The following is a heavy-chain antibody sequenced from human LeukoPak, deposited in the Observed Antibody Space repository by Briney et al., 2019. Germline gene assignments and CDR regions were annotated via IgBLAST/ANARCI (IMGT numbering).Heavy chain of an antibody. J-gene: IGHJ4*02. V-gene: IGHV3-21*01. CDR3: ARGPSSGYPYYFDY. Sequence: GGSLRLSCAASGFTFSSYSMNWVRQAPGKGLEWVSSISSSSSYIYYADSVKGRFTISRDSAKNSLYLQMNSLRAEDTAVYYCARGPSSGYPYYFDYWGQGTLVTVSS. CDR2: ISSSSSYI. CDR1: GFTFSSYS. D-gene: IGHD3-22*01.